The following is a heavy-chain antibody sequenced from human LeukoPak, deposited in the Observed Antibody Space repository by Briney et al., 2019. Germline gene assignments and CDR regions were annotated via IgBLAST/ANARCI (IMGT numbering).Heavy chain of an antibody. D-gene: IGHD6-19*01. CDR2: IYHSGNT. V-gene: IGHV4-4*09. CDR3: ASTRRAAVAGRFDY. Sequence: SETLSLTCNVSGASMSSNYWSWIWQPPGKGLEWIGYIYHSGNTNYSPSLESRVTMSVDESKNQFSLRVHFVSAADTAVYYCASTRRAAVAGRFDYWGPGTLVTVSS. CDR1: GASMSSNY. J-gene: IGHJ4*02.